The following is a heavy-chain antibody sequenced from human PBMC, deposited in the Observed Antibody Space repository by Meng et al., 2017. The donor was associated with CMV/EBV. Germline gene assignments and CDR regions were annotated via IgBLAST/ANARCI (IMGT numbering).Heavy chain of an antibody. Sequence: SVKVSCKAAGGTFISYAISWVRQAPGQGREWMGGIIPILGIANYAQKFQRRVTITADKSTSTAYMALSSLRSEDTAVYYCARDKLSIAARPDYYYGMDVWGQGTTVTVSS. J-gene: IGHJ6*02. V-gene: IGHV1-69*10. CDR2: IIPILGIA. D-gene: IGHD6-6*01. CDR1: GGTFISYA. CDR3: ARDKLSIAARPDYYYGMDV.